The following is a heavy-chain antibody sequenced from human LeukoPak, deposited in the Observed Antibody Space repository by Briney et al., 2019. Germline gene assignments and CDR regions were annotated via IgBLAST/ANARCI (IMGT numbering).Heavy chain of an antibody. D-gene: IGHD6-19*01. V-gene: IGHV3-9*03. CDR3: AKGYGIAVAGRAFDI. J-gene: IGHJ3*02. CDR1: GFTFDDYA. CDR2: ISWNSGSI. Sequence: GRSLRLSCAASGFTFDDYAMHWVRQAPGKGLEWVSGISWNSGSIGYADSVKGRFTISRDNAKNSLYLQMNSLRAEDMALYYCAKGYGIAVAGRAFDIWGQGTMVTVSS.